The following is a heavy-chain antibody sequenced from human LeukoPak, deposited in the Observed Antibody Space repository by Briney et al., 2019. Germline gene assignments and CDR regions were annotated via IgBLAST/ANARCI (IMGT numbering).Heavy chain of an antibody. CDR1: GFTFSSYG. CDR3: AKDQFSGSYSFDY. Sequence: GGSLRLSCAASGFTFSSYGMHWVRQAPGKGLEWVAVISYDGSNKYYADSVKGRFTISRDNSKNTLYLQMNSLRAEDTAVYYCAKDQFSGSYSFDYWGQGTLVTVSS. D-gene: IGHD1-26*01. J-gene: IGHJ4*02. V-gene: IGHV3-30*18. CDR2: ISYDGSNK.